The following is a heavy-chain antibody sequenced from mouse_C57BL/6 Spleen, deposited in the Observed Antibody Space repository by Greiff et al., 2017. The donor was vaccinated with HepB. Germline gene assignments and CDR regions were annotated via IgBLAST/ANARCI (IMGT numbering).Heavy chain of an antibody. CDR3: ARDQGYYGSSYAWFAY. CDR2: ISYDGSN. CDR1: GYSITSGYY. V-gene: IGHV3-6*01. J-gene: IGHJ3*01. D-gene: IGHD1-1*01. Sequence: DVQLQESGPGLVKPSQSLSLTCSVTGYSITSGYYWNWIRQFPGNKLEWMGYISYDGSNNYNPSLKNRISITRDTSKNQFFLKLNSVTTEDTATYYCARDQGYYGSSYAWFAYWGQGTLVTVSA.